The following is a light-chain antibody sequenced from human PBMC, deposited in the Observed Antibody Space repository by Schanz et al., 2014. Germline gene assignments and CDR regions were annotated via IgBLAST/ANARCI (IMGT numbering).Light chain of an antibody. V-gene: IGKV3-15*01. CDR3: QLYGSSPGYT. CDR1: ESINSH. CDR2: GAS. Sequence: EIVMTQSPATLSVSPGERATLSCRASESINSHLAWYQQKPGQAPRLLIYGASTRATAFPARFSGSGSGTDFTLTISRLEPEDFAVYYCQLYGSSPGYTFGQGTKLEI. J-gene: IGKJ2*01.